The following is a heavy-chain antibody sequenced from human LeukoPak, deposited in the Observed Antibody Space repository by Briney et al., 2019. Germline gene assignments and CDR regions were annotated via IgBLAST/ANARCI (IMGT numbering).Heavy chain of an antibody. CDR1: GFTFSSYE. CDR2: ISSSGSTI. Sequence: PGGSLRLSCAASGFTFSSYEMNWVRQAPGTGLEWVSYISSSGSTIYYADSVKGRFTISRDNAKNSLYLQMNSLRAEDTAVYYCAINAAAGTSWGQGTLVTVSS. V-gene: IGHV3-48*03. J-gene: IGHJ5*02. CDR3: AINAAAGTS. D-gene: IGHD6-13*01.